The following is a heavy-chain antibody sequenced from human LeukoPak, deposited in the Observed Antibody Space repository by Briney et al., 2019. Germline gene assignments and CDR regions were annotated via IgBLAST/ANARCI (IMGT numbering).Heavy chain of an antibody. CDR1: GGSFSGYY. J-gene: IGHJ4*02. Sequence: PSETLCLTCAVFGGSFSGYYWRWIRQPPGKGLEWIGEINHSGSTNYNPSLKSRVTISVDTSKNQFSLKLSSVTAADTAVYYCARDGSIAARPGPWSYWGQGTLVTVSS. V-gene: IGHV4-34*01. CDR2: INHSGST. CDR3: ARDGSIAARPGPWSY. D-gene: IGHD6-6*01.